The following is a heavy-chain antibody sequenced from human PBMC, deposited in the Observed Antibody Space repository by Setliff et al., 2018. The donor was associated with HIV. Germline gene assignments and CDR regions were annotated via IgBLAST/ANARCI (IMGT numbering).Heavy chain of an antibody. V-gene: IGHV1-8*02. CDR2: MNPNSGNT. CDR1: GYSFTSYD. Sequence: GESLKISCQGSGYSFTSYDINWVRQATGQGLEWMGWMNPNSGNTGYAQKFQGRVTMTRNTSISTAYMELSRLRSEDTAVYYCTRDRVPKRGYTYREPDFDSWGQGTLVTVSS. D-gene: IGHD5-12*01. J-gene: IGHJ4*02. CDR3: TRDRVPKRGYTYREPDFDS.